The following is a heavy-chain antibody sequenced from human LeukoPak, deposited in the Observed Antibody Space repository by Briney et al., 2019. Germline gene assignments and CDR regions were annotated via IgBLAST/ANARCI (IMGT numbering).Heavy chain of an antibody. V-gene: IGHV3-33*03. CDR2: IYYDRSKK. Sequence: GGSLRLSCVASGFTFRNYGMHWVRQAPGKGLEWLAIIYYDRSKKNYADSVKGRFSISRNNSKNTLYLQMNSLRVEDTAMYYRTSGRKSSGTFSYYFDYWGQGTLVTVSS. CDR1: GFTFRNYG. CDR3: TSGRKSSGTFSYYFDY. D-gene: IGHD3-10*01. J-gene: IGHJ4*02.